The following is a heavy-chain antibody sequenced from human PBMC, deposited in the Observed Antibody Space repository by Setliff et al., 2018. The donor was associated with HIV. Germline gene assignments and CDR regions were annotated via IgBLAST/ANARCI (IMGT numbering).Heavy chain of an antibody. Sequence: PSETLSLTCTVSGGSIRSTSYYWGWIRQPPGKGLEWIGSIYYSGSTYYNPSLKSRVTISVDTSKNQFSLKLSSVTAADTAVYYCARHPPYCSGGSCYRGRGYYFDYWGQGTLVTVFS. CDR2: IYYSGST. V-gene: IGHV4-39*01. J-gene: IGHJ4*02. CDR3: ARHPPYCSGGSCYRGRGYYFDY. CDR1: GGSIRSTSYY. D-gene: IGHD2-15*01.